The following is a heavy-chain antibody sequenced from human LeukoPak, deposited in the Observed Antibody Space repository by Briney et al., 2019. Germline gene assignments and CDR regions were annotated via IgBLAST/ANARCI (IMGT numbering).Heavy chain of an antibody. J-gene: IGHJ5*02. Sequence: ASVKVSCKASGYTFTGYYMHWVRQAPGQGLEWMGWINPNSGGTNYAQKFQGRVTMTRDTSISTAYMELSRLRSDDTAVYYCARNSGYDFQVRFDPWGQGTLVTVSS. D-gene: IGHD5-12*01. CDR3: ARNSGYDFQVRFDP. V-gene: IGHV1-2*02. CDR2: INPNSGGT. CDR1: GYTFTGYY.